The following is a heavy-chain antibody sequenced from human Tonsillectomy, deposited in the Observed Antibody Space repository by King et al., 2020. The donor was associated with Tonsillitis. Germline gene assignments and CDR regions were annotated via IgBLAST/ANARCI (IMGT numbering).Heavy chain of an antibody. Sequence: VQLVESGGGVVQPGGSLRLSCAASGFTFDDYAMHWVRQAPGKGLEWVSLISGDGGSTSYADSVKGRFTISRDNSKNSLYLQMNSLRTEDTALYYCAKNYYGSGSYYNDLYMDVWGKGTTVTVSS. CDR1: GFTFDDYA. V-gene: IGHV3-43*02. CDR3: AKNYYGSGSYYNDLYMDV. CDR2: ISGDGGST. J-gene: IGHJ6*03. D-gene: IGHD3-10*01.